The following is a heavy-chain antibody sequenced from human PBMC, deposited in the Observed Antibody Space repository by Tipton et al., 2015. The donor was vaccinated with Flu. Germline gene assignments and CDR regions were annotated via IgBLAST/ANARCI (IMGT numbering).Heavy chain of an antibody. V-gene: IGHV4-59*02. D-gene: IGHD1-26*01. J-gene: IGHJ4*02. CDR2: SYYSGST. Sequence: LRLSCTVSGDSVSYYYWNWIRQPPGKGLEWIGFSYYSGSTAYNPSLRSRVTISVDTSKKHFSLNLSSVIAADTAMYYCARGSYGELLYFDYWGQGTLGIVSS. CDR3: ARGSYGELLYFDY. CDR1: GDSVSYYY.